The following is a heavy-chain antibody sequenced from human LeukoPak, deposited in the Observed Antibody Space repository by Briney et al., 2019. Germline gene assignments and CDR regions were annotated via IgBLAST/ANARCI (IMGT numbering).Heavy chain of an antibody. CDR3: ASKYCSGGSCYYYYGMDV. CDR2: IRGDGSSI. D-gene: IGHD2-15*01. Sequence: GGSLRLSCAASGFTFSNYWMTWVRQAPGKGLEWVANIRGDGSSIYYVDSVKGRFTISRDNAKNSLYLQMNSLRAEDTAVYYCASKYCSGGSCYYYYGMDVWGQGTTVTVSS. J-gene: IGHJ6*02. CDR1: GFTFSNYW. V-gene: IGHV3-7*01.